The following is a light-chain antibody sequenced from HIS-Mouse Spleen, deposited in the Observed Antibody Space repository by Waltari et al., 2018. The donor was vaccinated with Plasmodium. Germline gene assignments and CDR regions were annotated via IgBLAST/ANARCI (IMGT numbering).Light chain of an antibody. CDR3: CSYAGSSTFVV. CDR2: EGS. Sequence: QSALTQPASVSGSPGPSITIPCTGTRSDVGSYNLVSWYQQHPGKAPKLMIYEGSKRPSGVSNRFSGSKSGNTASLTISGLQAEDEADYYCCSYAGSSTFVVFGGGTKLTVL. V-gene: IGLV2-23*03. CDR1: RSDVGSYNL. J-gene: IGLJ2*01.